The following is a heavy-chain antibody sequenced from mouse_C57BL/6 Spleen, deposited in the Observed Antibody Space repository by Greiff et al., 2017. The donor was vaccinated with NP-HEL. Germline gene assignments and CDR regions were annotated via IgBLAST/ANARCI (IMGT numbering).Heavy chain of an antibody. CDR1: GYSITSGYY. V-gene: IGHV3-6*01. CDR3: AATVVPHYYAMDY. J-gene: IGHJ4*01. Sequence: EVQLQESGPGLVKPSQSLSLTCSVTGYSITSGYYWNWIRQFPGNKLEWMGYISYDGSNNYNPSLKNRISITRDTSKNQFFLKLNSVTTEDTATYYCAATVVPHYYAMDYWGQGTSVTVSS. D-gene: IGHD1-1*01. CDR2: ISYDGSN.